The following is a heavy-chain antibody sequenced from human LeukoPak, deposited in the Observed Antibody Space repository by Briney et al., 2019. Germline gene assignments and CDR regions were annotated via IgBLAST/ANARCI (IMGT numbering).Heavy chain of an antibody. J-gene: IGHJ4*02. D-gene: IGHD6-19*01. CDR2: TSESGDST. V-gene: IGHV3-23*01. CDR3: AKGAWCDY. Sequence: PGGSLRLSCAASGFTFSNYNMNWVRQAPGKGLEWVSTTSESGDSTYYADPVKGRFTISRDNSKNTLYLQMNSLRAEDTALYYCAKGAWCDYWGQGILVTVSS. CDR1: GFTFSNYN.